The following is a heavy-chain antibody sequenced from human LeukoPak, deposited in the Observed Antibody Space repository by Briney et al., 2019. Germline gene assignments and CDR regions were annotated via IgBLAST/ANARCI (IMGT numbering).Heavy chain of an antibody. Sequence: GGSLRLSCAASGFTFSSYWMSWVRQAPGKGLEWVANIKQDGSEKYYVDSVKGRFTISRDNAKNSLYLQMNSLRAEDTAVYYCARGRLGYCSGGSCYLNYYYYYMDVWGKGTTVTVSS. CDR2: IKQDGSEK. V-gene: IGHV3-7*01. CDR1: GFTFSSYW. J-gene: IGHJ6*03. CDR3: ARGRLGYCSGGSCYLNYYYYYMDV. D-gene: IGHD2-15*01.